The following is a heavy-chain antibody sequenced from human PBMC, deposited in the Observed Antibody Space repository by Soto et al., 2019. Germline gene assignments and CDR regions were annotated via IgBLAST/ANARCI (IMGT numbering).Heavy chain of an antibody. V-gene: IGHV1-69*13. CDR2: IIPIFGTA. D-gene: IGHD6-19*01. J-gene: IGHJ6*02. CDR3: ARSKSRGGSGWYFYYYGMDV. CDR1: GGTFSSYA. Sequence: ASVKVSCKASGGTFSSYAISWVRQAPGQGLEWMGGIIPIFGTANYAQKFQGRVTITADESTSTAYMELSSLRSEDTAVYYCARSKSRGGSGWYFYYYGMDVWGQGTTVTVSS.